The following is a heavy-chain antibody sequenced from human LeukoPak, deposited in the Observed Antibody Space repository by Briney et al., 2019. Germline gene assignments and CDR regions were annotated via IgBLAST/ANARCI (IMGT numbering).Heavy chain of an antibody. Sequence: SVEVSCKASGGTFSSYAISWVRQAPGQGLEWMGGIIPIFGTANYAQKFQGRVTITADESTSTAYMELSSLRSEDTAVYYCATLKSGLVVAATGPYNWFDPWGQGTLVTVSS. CDR2: IIPIFGTA. CDR1: GGTFSSYA. D-gene: IGHD2-15*01. V-gene: IGHV1-69*01. CDR3: ATLKSGLVVAATGPYNWFDP. J-gene: IGHJ5*02.